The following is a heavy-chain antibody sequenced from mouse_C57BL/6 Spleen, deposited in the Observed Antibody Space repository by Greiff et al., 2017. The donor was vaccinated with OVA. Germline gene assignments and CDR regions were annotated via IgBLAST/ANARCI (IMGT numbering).Heavy chain of an antibody. Sequence: EVKLVESGGGLVQPGGSLKLSCAASGFTFSDYYMYWVRQTPEKRLEWVAYISNGGGSTYYPDTVKGRFTISRDNAKNTLYLQMSRLKSEDTAMYYCARHAWDGDYYAMDYWGQGTSVTVSS. CDR2: ISNGGGST. CDR3: ARHAWDGDYYAMDY. D-gene: IGHD4-1*01. CDR1: GFTFSDYY. V-gene: IGHV5-12*01. J-gene: IGHJ4*01.